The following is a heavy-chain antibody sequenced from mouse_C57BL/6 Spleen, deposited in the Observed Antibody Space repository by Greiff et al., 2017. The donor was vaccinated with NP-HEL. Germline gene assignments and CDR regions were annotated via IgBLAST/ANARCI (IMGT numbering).Heavy chain of an antibody. Sequence: VQLKESGPELVKPGASVKISCKASGYSFTSYYIHWVKQRPGQGLEWIGWIYPGSGNTKYNEKFKGKATLTADTSSSTAYMQLSSLTSEDSAVYYCARSYDYDVAWFAYWGQGTLVTVSA. J-gene: IGHJ3*01. CDR2: IYPGSGNT. CDR1: GYSFTSYY. D-gene: IGHD2-4*01. CDR3: ARSYDYDVAWFAY. V-gene: IGHV1-66*01.